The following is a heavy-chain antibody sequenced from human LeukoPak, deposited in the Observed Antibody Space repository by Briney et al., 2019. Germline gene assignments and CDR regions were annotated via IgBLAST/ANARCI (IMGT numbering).Heavy chain of an antibody. D-gene: IGHD3-10*01. Sequence: SETLSLTCTVSGGSISSYYWSWIRQPAGKGLEWSGRIYTSGSDYNSSLRSRVTMSVDTSKNQFSLKLSSVSAADTAVYYCARAEGEYGSGSYGSFDYWGQGILVTVSS. CDR3: ARAEGEYGSGSYGSFDY. J-gene: IGHJ4*02. V-gene: IGHV4-4*07. CDR2: IYTSGS. CDR1: GGSISSYY.